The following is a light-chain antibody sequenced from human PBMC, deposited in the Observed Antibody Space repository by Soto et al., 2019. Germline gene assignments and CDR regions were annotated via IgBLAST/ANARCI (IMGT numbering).Light chain of an antibody. V-gene: IGLV4-69*01. Sequence: QLVLTQSPSASASLGASVKLTCTLSSGHSSYAIAWHQQQPEKGPRYLMKLNSDGSHTKGDGIPDRFSGSSSGAERYLTISSLQSEDEADYYCQTWDRGIHAVFGGGTQLTVL. CDR1: SGHSSYA. CDR3: QTWDRGIHAV. CDR2: LNSDGSH. J-gene: IGLJ7*01.